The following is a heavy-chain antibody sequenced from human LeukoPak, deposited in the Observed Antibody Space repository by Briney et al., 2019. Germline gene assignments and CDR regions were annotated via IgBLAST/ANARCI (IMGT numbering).Heavy chain of an antibody. D-gene: IGHD6-19*01. CDR2: INPNRGGT. J-gene: IGHJ6*03. CDR3: ARGYRGSQWLGPGAGYYYYMDV. V-gene: IGHV1-2*02. CDR1: GYTFTGYY. Sequence: ASLKVSCKDSGYTFTGYYMHWVRQAPGQGLGWMGWINPNRGGTNYAQEFQSRVTMTRDTSISTAYMELSRLRSDDTAVYYCARGYRGSQWLGPGAGYYYYMDVWGKGTTVTVSS.